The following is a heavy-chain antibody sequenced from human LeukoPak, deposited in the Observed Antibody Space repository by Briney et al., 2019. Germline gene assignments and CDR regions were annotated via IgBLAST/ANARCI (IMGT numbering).Heavy chain of an antibody. CDR1: GFTVSSNY. CDR3: AKEGRSSSWYGAYFDY. V-gene: IGHV3-53*05. D-gene: IGHD6-13*01. CDR2: IYSGGST. J-gene: IGHJ4*02. Sequence: GGSLRLSCAASGFTVSSNYMSWVRQAPGKGLEWVSVIYSGGSTYYADSVKGRFTISRDNSKNSLYLQMNSLRTEDTALYYCAKEGRSSSWYGAYFDYWGQGTLVTVSS.